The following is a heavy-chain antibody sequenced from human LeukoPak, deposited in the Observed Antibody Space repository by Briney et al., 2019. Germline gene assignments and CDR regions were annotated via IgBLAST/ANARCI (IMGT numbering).Heavy chain of an antibody. D-gene: IGHD3-10*01. CDR1: GGSISSYY. V-gene: IGHV4-4*09. CDR3: ARTIRTMVRGVINYYYYMDV. J-gene: IGHJ6*03. Sequence: PSETLSLTCTVSGGSISSYYWSWIRQPPGKGLEWIGYIYTSGSTNYNPSLKSRVTISVDTSKNQFSLKLRSVTAADTAVYYCARTIRTMVRGVINYYYYMDVWGKGTTVTVSS. CDR2: IYTSGST.